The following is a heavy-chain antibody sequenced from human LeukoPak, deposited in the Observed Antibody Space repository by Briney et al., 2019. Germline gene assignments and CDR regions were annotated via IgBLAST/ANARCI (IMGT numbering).Heavy chain of an antibody. V-gene: IGHV3-64*01. CDR1: GFTFSSYA. CDR3: ARVNDPGYYYYYMDV. Sequence: GGSLRLSCAASGFTFSSYAMHWVRQAPGKGLEYVSAISGNGGSTYYANSVKGRFTISRDNSKNTLYLQMGSLRAEDMAVYYCARVNDPGYYYYYMDVWGKGTTVTVPS. D-gene: IGHD1-1*01. J-gene: IGHJ6*03. CDR2: ISGNGGST.